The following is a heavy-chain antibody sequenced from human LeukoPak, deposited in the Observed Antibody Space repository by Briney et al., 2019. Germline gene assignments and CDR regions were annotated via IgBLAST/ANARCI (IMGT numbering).Heavy chain of an antibody. J-gene: IGHJ5*02. V-gene: IGHV7-4-1*02. D-gene: IGHD3-10*01. CDR3: ASTHHYYGSGSYYNRDWFDP. Sequence: ASVKVSCKASGYTFTSYGISWVRQAPGQGLEWMGWINTNTGNPTYAQGFTGRFVFSLDTSVSTAYLQISSLKAEDTAVYYCASTHHYYGSGSYYNRDWFDPWGQGTLVTVSS. CDR1: GYTFTSYG. CDR2: INTNTGNP.